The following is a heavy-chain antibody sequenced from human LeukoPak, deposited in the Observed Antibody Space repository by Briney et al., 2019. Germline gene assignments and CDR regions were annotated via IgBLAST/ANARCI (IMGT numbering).Heavy chain of an antibody. Sequence: SDTLTLTCAVYGGSFRGYYWSWIRQPPGKGLEWIGGINHSGSTNYNPSLKSRVTISVDTSKNQFSLKLSSVTAADTAVYYCAATYYDILTGYYPYYFDYWGQGTLVTVSS. V-gene: IGHV4-34*01. CDR3: AATYYDILTGYYPYYFDY. CDR2: INHSGST. CDR1: GGSFRGYY. J-gene: IGHJ4*02. D-gene: IGHD3-9*01.